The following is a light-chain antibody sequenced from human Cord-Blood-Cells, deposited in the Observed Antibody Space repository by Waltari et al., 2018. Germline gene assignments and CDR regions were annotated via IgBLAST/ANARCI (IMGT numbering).Light chain of an antibody. CDR2: DVS. CDR1: SSDVGGHNY. CDR3: RSYTSSSTLV. Sequence: QSALPQPASASGSPGQSITISCTGTSSDVGGHNYDPWDQQHPGKAPKLMIYDVSNRPSGVAKRFSGYTSGKTASLTISGLPAEDEADYCCRSYTSSSTLVFGGGTKLTVL. V-gene: IGLV2-14*01. J-gene: IGLJ2*01.